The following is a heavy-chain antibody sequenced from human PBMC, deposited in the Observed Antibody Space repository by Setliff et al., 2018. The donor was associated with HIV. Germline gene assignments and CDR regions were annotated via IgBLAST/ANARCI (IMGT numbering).Heavy chain of an antibody. J-gene: IGHJ6*03. D-gene: IGHD3-9*01. CDR1: GAAVTSSAFY. CDR3: ARHAGDYEIQTGSYYRMDV. Sequence: SETLSLTCKVSGAAVTSSAFYWAWIRQPPGKGLEWIGSVYHSGTSYYKASLKNRVTMSVDSSKSQFSLKVRSVTAADTAIYYCARHAGDYEIQTGSYYRMDVWGRGATVTVSS. CDR2: VYHSGTS. V-gene: IGHV4-39*01.